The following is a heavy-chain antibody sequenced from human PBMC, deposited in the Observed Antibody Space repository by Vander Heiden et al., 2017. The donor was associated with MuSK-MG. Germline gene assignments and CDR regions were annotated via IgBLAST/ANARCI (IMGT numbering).Heavy chain of an antibody. CDR1: GYTFTSYD. Sequence: QVQLVQSGAEVKKPGASVKVSCKASGYTFTSYDITWVRQATGQGLEWMGWMNPNSGNTGYAQKGQGRVTMTRNTSISTADMERSSMRSEETAVYYCARVGRGQGAGPNWFDPWGQGTMVTVYS. J-gene: IGHJ5*02. D-gene: IGHD6-19*01. CDR2: MNPNSGNT. V-gene: IGHV1-8*01. CDR3: ARVGRGQGAGPNWFDP.